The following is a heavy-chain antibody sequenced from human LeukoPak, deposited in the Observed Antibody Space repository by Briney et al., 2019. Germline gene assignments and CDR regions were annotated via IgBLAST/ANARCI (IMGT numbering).Heavy chain of an antibody. CDR2: INAGNGNT. J-gene: IGHJ4*02. CDR1: GYTLTELS. Sequence: ASVKVSCKVSGYTLTELSMHWVRQAPGQRLEWMGWINAGNGNTKYSQKFQGRVTITRDTSASTAYMELSSLRSEDTAVYYCARAVLLWFDYYFDYWGQGTLVTVSS. V-gene: IGHV1-3*01. D-gene: IGHD3-10*01. CDR3: ARAVLLWFDYYFDY.